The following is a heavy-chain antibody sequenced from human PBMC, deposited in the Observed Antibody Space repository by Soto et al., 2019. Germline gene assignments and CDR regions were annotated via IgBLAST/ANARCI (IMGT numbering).Heavy chain of an antibody. CDR1: GYRFTSYW. J-gene: IGHJ6*02. Sequence: GESLKISCRVSGYRFTSYWIGWVRQMPGKGLECMGIIYPGDSDTRYSPSFQGQVTISADKSISTAYLQWSSLKASDTGMYYCARDFIDTVVTPYHYYGMDVWGQGTTVTVSS. V-gene: IGHV5-51*01. D-gene: IGHD2-21*02. CDR2: IYPGDSDT. CDR3: ARDFIDTVVTPYHYYGMDV.